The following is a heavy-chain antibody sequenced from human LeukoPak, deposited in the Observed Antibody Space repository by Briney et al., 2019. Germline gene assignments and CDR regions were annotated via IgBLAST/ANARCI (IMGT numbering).Heavy chain of an antibody. Sequence: SQTLSLTCTVSGGPISSGDYYWSWIRQPRGKGLEWIGYIYYSGSTYYNPSLKSRVTISVDTSKNQFSLKLSSVTAADTAVYYCARVMGFYFDYWGQGTLVTVSS. J-gene: IGHJ4*02. V-gene: IGHV4-30-4*08. D-gene: IGHD1-26*01. CDR1: GGPISSGDYY. CDR3: ARVMGFYFDY. CDR2: IYYSGST.